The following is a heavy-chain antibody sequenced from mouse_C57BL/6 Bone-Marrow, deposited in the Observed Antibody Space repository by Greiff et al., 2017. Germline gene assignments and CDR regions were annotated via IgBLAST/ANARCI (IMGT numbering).Heavy chain of an antibody. V-gene: IGHV14-4*01. D-gene: IGHD1-1*01. CDR2: IDPENGDT. CDR3: TTPYYGSSYGYWYCGV. Sequence: EVQLQQSGAELVRLGASVKLSCTASGFNIKDDYMHWVKQRPEQGLERIGWIDPENGDTEYASKFQGKATITADTASNTAYRQLSSLTSEDTAVYYCTTPYYGSSYGYWYCGVWGTGGTVTVTS. CDR1: GFNIKDDY. J-gene: IGHJ1*03.